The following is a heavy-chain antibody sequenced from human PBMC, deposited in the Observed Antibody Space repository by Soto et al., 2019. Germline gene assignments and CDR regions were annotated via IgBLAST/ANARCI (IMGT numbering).Heavy chain of an antibody. CDR2: IYESGST. J-gene: IGHJ3*02. Sequence: QVQLQESGPGLVKPWETLSLTCTVSGGFLSRSYWSWIRQSPGEGLEWIGYIYESGSTSYNPSLKSRVAVSIDMSKNHFSLTLRSVTAADTAVYYCVRHLPVPMAVGSFDIWGRGTLITVSS. V-gene: IGHV4-59*08. CDR3: VRHLPVPMAVGSFDI. CDR1: GGFLSRSY. D-gene: IGHD2-8*01.